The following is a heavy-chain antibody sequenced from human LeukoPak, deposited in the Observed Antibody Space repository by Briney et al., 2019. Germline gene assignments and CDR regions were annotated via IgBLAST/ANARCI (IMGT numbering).Heavy chain of an antibody. CDR1: GHTLSELP. V-gene: IGHV1-24*01. CDR2: FDPENDER. CDR3: ATEVTSIVPDY. Sequence: GASVKVSCKVSGHTLSELPMYWVRQAPGEGLEWMGGFDPENDERIYAQKFRGRVTMTEDTSTNTAYMELSSLRSDDTAVYYCATEVTSIVPDYWDQGTLVTVSS. D-gene: IGHD2-21*02. J-gene: IGHJ4*02.